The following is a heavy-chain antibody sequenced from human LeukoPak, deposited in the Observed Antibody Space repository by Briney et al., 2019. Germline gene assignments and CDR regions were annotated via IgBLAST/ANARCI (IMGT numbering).Heavy chain of an antibody. Sequence: GGSLRLSCAASGLTFSSYWMHWVRQAPGKGLVWVSRINTDGSSTSYADSVKGRFTISRDNAKNTLYLQMNSLRAEDTAVYYCAKGTDRTTYYYYYYMDVWGKGTTVTVSS. CDR2: INTDGSST. J-gene: IGHJ6*03. CDR3: AKGTDRTTYYYYYYMDV. CDR1: GLTFSSYW. D-gene: IGHD1-1*01. V-gene: IGHV3-74*01.